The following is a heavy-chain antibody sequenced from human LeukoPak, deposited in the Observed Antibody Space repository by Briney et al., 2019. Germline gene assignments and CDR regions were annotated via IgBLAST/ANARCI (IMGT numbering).Heavy chain of an antibody. Sequence: GESLRLSCAASGFTFTSAWMSWLRQTPEKGLEWVAHMNEDGSGRFYVDSAKGRFTISRDDTQNSVYLQMNSLRVEDTAVYYCAAWFGESVPWGQGTLVTVSS. CDR1: GFTFTSAW. CDR3: AAWFGESVP. J-gene: IGHJ5*02. D-gene: IGHD3-10*01. CDR2: MNEDGSGR. V-gene: IGHV3-7*01.